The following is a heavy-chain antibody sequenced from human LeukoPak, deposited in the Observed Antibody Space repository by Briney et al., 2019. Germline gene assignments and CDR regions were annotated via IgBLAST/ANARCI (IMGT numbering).Heavy chain of an antibody. V-gene: IGHV4-59*12. Sequence: SETLSLTCTVSGGSISNYYWNWIRQPPGQGLEWIGHIYYSGSTNYNPSLKSRVTISVDTSKNQFSLKLSSVTAADTAVYYCARTSIAVAGRLRYWGQGTLVTVSS. D-gene: IGHD6-19*01. CDR1: GGSISNYY. J-gene: IGHJ4*02. CDR3: ARTSIAVAGRLRY. CDR2: IYYSGST.